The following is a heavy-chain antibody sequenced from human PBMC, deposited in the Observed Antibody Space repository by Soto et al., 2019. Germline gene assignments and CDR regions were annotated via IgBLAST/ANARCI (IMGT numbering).Heavy chain of an antibody. Sequence: PGGSLRLSCAASGFTFSSYGMHWVRQAPGKGLEWVAVIWYDGSNKYYADSVKGRFTISRDNSKNTLYLQMNSLRAEDTAVYYCASDASGALVPAAMYVWGQGTTVTVSS. CDR3: ASDASGALVPAAMYV. D-gene: IGHD2-2*01. J-gene: IGHJ6*02. V-gene: IGHV3-33*01. CDR1: GFTFSSYG. CDR2: IWYDGSNK.